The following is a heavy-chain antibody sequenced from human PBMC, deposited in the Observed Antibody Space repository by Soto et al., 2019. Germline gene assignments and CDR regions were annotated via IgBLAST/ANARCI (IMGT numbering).Heavy chain of an antibody. CDR3: ARAEKWGIAVDGSGVDY. CDR2: ISSSSSTI. D-gene: IGHD6-19*01. J-gene: IGHJ4*02. Sequence: EVQLVESGGGLVQPGGSLRLSCAASGFTFSSYSMNWVRQAPGKGLEWVSYISSSSSTIYYADSVKGRFTISRDNAKNSLYLQMNSLRAEDTAVYYCARAEKWGIAVDGSGVDYWGQGTLVAVCS. V-gene: IGHV3-48*01. CDR1: GFTFSSYS.